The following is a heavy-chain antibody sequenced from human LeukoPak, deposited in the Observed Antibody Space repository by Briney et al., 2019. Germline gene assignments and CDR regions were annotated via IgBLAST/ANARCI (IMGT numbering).Heavy chain of an antibody. Sequence: PSQTLSLTCTVSGGSISSGGYYWSWIRQPPGKGLEWIGYIYYSGSTNYNPSLKSRVTISVDTSKNQFSLKLSSVTAADTAVYYCARVRLGYYDSSGYPDAFDIWGQGTMVTVSS. D-gene: IGHD3-22*01. CDR1: GGSISSGGYY. V-gene: IGHV4-61*08. CDR3: ARVRLGYYDSSGYPDAFDI. J-gene: IGHJ3*02. CDR2: IYYSGST.